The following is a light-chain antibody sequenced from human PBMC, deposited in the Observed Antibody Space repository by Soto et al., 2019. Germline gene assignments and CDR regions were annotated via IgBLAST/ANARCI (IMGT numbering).Light chain of an antibody. CDR2: GAF. V-gene: IGKV3-20*01. J-gene: IGKJ2*01. Sequence: EIVLTQSPGTLSLSPGETATLSCKASRSISNSFLAWYQHKPGQAPRLLLYGAFNRATGVPDRFGGSGSGTDFTLTISRLEPEDSAVFYCLQYHSSPSTFGQGTKLEI. CDR1: RSISNSF. CDR3: LQYHSSPST.